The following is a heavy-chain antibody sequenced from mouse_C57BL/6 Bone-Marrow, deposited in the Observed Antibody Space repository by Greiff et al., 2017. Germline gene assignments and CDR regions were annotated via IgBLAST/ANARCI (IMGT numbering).Heavy chain of an antibody. D-gene: IGHD1-1*01. Sequence: QVQLQQPGAELVKPGASVKLSCKASGYTFPSYWMQWVKQRPGQGLEWIGEIDPSDSYTNYNQKFKGKATLTVDPSSSTAYMQLSSLTSEDSAVYYCASHYYGSSYWYFDVWGTGTTVTVSS. V-gene: IGHV1-50*01. J-gene: IGHJ1*03. CDR1: GYTFPSYW. CDR2: IDPSDSYT. CDR3: ASHYYGSSYWYFDV.